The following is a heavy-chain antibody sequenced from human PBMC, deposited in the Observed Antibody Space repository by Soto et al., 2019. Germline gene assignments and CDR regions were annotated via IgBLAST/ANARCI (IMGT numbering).Heavy chain of an antibody. J-gene: IGHJ6*02. Sequence: ASVKVSCKASGYTFTSYYMNWVRQAPGQGLEWLGIINPSGGYTTYAQRFLGRVTITADESTSTAYMELSSLRSEDTAVYYCARNGRFGELDYYYYYGMDVWGQGTTVTVSS. V-gene: IGHV1-46*01. D-gene: IGHD3-10*01. CDR3: ARNGRFGELDYYYYYGMDV. CDR2: INPSGGYT. CDR1: GYTFTSYY.